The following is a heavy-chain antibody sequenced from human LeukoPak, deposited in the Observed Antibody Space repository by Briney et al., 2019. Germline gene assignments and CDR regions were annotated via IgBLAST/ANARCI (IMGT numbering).Heavy chain of an antibody. V-gene: IGHV1-69*13. Sequence: SVKVSCKASGGTFSSYAISWVRQAPGQGLEWMGGIIPIFGTANYAQKFQGRVTITADESTSTAYMELSSLRSEDTAVYYCARSRFHDFWSGYYTPAHYYYYGMDVWGQGTTVTVS. J-gene: IGHJ6*02. D-gene: IGHD3-3*01. CDR2: IIPIFGTA. CDR1: GGTFSSYA. CDR3: ARSRFHDFWSGYYTPAHYYYYGMDV.